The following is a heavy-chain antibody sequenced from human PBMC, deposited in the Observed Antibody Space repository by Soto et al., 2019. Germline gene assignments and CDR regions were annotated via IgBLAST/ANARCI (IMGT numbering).Heavy chain of an antibody. V-gene: IGHV1-69*02. D-gene: IGHD4-17*01. J-gene: IGHJ4*02. CDR3: ARGLGDYGAFHY. Sequence: QVQLVQSGAEVKKPGSSVKVSCTASGGTFSSHTINWVRQAPGQGLEWMGRIIPIPGLAKYAQKFQGRVTITADKSTSTGYMELSSLRSEDTAVFYCARGLGDYGAFHYWGQGTLVTVSS. CDR1: GGTFSSHT. CDR2: IIPIPGLA.